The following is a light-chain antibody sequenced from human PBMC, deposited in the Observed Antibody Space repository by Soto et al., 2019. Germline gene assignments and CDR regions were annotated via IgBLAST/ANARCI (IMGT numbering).Light chain of an antibody. CDR1: SGSVSTSYY. J-gene: IGLJ3*02. Sequence: QAVVTQEPSFSVSPGGTVTLTCGLASGSVSTSYYPSWFQQTPGQAPRTLIYSTNTRSSGVPDRFSGSILGNKAALTIAGAQGDDGSDYYCVLYMGSGIWVFGGGTKLPVL. CDR2: STN. CDR3: VLYMGSGIWV. V-gene: IGLV8-61*01.